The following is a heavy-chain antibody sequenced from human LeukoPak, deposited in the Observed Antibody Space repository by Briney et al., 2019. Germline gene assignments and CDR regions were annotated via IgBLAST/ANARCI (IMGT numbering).Heavy chain of an antibody. CDR3: ARESYCSGGSCSAFDY. CDR1: GFTFSSYG. D-gene: IGHD2-15*01. CDR2: IWYDGSNK. Sequence: RGSLRLSCAASGFTFSSYGMHWVRQAPGKGLEWVAVIWYDGSNKYYADSVKGRFTISRDNSKNTLYLQMNSLRAEDTAVYYCARESYCSGGSCSAFDYWGQGTLVTVSS. V-gene: IGHV3-33*01. J-gene: IGHJ4*02.